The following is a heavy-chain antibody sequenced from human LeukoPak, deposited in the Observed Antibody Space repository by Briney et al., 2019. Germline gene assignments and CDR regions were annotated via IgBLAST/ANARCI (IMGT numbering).Heavy chain of an antibody. CDR2: ITGSGHNT. J-gene: IGHJ5*02. V-gene: IGHV3-23*01. D-gene: IGHD3-10*01. CDR3: AKDLPDSRESLTGHWFDP. CDR1: GFTINTYA. Sequence: GGSLRLSCAASGFTINTYAMSWVRQAPGKGLEWVSAITGSGHNTYYADSVKGRFTISRDRSKNTLYLEMNSLRADDTAVYYCAKDLPDSRESLTGHWFDPWGQGTLVTVSS.